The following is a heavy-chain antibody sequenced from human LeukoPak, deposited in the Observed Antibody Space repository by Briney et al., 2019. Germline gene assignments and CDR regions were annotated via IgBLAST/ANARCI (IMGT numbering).Heavy chain of an antibody. V-gene: IGHV4-59*11. J-gene: IGHJ5*02. D-gene: IGHD3-10*01. CDR3: AGRITMAENWFDP. CDR1: GGSISSHY. Sequence: PSETLSLTCTVSGGSISSHYWSWIRQPPGKGLEWIGYIYYSGSTNYNPSLKSRVTISVDTSKNQFSLELSSVTAADTAVYYCAGRITMAENWFDPWGQGTLVTVSS. CDR2: IYYSGST.